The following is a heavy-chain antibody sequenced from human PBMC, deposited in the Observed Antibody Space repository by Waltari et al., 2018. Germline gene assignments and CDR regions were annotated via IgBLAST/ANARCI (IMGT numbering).Heavy chain of an antibody. CDR2: IHHSGSI. V-gene: IGHV4-34*01. CDR3: VRGKMYSRPYFDY. D-gene: IGHD6-13*01. Sequence: QMQLQQWGAGLLKPSETLSLTCAVPGASFIGYYWNWIRQPPGRGLEWIGEIHHSGSINYNPSLESRVTISQDMCKNQFSLKLTSVTAADTAVYYCVRGKMYSRPYFDYWGQGTLVTVSS. J-gene: IGHJ4*02. CDR1: GASFIGYY.